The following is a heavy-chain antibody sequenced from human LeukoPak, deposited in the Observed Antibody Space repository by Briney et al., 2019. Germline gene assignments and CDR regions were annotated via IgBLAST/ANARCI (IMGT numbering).Heavy chain of an antibody. Sequence: ASVKVSCKASGYTFTGYYMHWVRQAPGQGLEWMGWINPNSGGTNCAQKFQGRVTMTRDTSISTAYMELSRLRSDDTAVYYCARVGYYDGGFDPWGQGTLVTVSS. V-gene: IGHV1-2*02. D-gene: IGHD3-3*01. CDR3: ARVGYYDGGFDP. J-gene: IGHJ5*02. CDR2: INPNSGGT. CDR1: GYTFTGYY.